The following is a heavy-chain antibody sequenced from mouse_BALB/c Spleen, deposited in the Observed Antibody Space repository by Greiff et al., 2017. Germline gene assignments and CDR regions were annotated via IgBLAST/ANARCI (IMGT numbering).Heavy chain of an antibody. Sequence: VQLKESGPGLVKPAASVKMSCKASGYTFTSYVMHWVKQKPGQGLEWIGYINPYNDGTKYNEKFKGKATLTSDKSSSTAYMELSSLTSEDSAVYYCARTTVVATGLDYWGQGTTLTVAS. V-gene: IGHV1-14*01. CDR1: GYTFTSYV. CDR2: INPYNDGT. D-gene: IGHD1-1*01. CDR3: ARTTVVATGLDY. J-gene: IGHJ2*01.